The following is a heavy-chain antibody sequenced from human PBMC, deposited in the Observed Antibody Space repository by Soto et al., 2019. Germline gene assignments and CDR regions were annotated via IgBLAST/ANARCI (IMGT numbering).Heavy chain of an antibody. D-gene: IGHD3-10*01. CDR2: ISTSGGST. Sequence: EVQLLESGGGLVQPGGSLRLSCAASGFTFSNYAMSWVRQAQGKGLEWVSSISTSGGSTYYADPVKGRFAISRDNSRNKLYLQGNSLRAEDTAVYYCAKAGGSITSNWFDPWGHGTLVTVSS. CDR3: AKAGGSITSNWFDP. CDR1: GFTFSNYA. V-gene: IGHV3-23*01. J-gene: IGHJ5*02.